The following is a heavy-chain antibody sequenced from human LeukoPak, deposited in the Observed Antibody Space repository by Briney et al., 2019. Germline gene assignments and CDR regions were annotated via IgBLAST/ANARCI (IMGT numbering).Heavy chain of an antibody. V-gene: IGHV1-3*01. J-gene: IGHJ4*02. CDR2: INAGNGNT. CDR3: ARTTGSYYGSDY. CDR1: GYTFTSYA. Sequence: GASVKVSCKASGYTFTSYAMHWVRQAPGQRLEWMGWINAGNGNTKYSQKFQGRVTITRDTSASTAYMELSSLRSDDTAVYYCARTTGSYYGSDYWGQGTLVTVSS. D-gene: IGHD1-26*01.